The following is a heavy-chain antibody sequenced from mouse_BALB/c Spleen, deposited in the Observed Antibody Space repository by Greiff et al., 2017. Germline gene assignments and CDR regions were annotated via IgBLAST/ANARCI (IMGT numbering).Heavy chain of an antibody. CDR3: ARFYDGFLYAMDY. CDR1: GFTFSSYG. V-gene: IGHV5-6*01. CDR2: ISSGGSYT. D-gene: IGHD2-3*01. Sequence: EVQGVESGGDLVKPGGSLKLSCAASGFTFSSYGMSWVRQTPDKRLEWVATISSGGSYTYYPDSVKGRFTISRDNAKNTLYLQMSSLKSEDTAMYYCARFYDGFLYAMDYWGQGTSVTVSS. J-gene: IGHJ4*01.